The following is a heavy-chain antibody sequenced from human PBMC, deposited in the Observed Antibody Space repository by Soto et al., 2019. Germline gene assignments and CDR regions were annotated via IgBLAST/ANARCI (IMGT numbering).Heavy chain of an antibody. V-gene: IGHV5-51*01. D-gene: IGHD6-13*01. Sequence: GESLKISCKGSGYSFTSYWIGWVRQMPGKGLEWMGIIYPGDSDTRYSPSFQGQVTISADKSISTAYLQWSSLKASDTAMYYCARPGYSSSWSPGAFDIWGQGTMVTVS. J-gene: IGHJ3*02. CDR2: IYPGDSDT. CDR1: GYSFTSYW. CDR3: ARPGYSSSWSPGAFDI.